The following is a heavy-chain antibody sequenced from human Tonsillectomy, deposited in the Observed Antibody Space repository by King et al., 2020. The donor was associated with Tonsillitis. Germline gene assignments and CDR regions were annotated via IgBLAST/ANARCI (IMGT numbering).Heavy chain of an antibody. Sequence: QLVQSGAEVKKPGSSVKVSCKASGGTFSSYAISWVRQAPGQGLEWMGGIFPIFGTANYAQKFQGRVTITADKSTSTAYMELSSLRSEDTAVYYCARNYYSNYDSYYFDYWGQGTLVTVSS. J-gene: IGHJ4*02. CDR1: GGTFSSYA. CDR3: ARNYYSNYDSYYFDY. D-gene: IGHD4-11*01. CDR2: IFPIFGTA. V-gene: IGHV1-69*06.